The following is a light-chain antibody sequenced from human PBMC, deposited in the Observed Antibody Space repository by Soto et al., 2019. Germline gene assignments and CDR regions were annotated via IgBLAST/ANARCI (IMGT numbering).Light chain of an antibody. CDR1: QTISSW. V-gene: IGKV1-5*03. CDR2: KAS. J-gene: IGKJ1*01. CDR3: QHYNSYSEA. Sequence: DIQMTQSPSTLSGSVGDRVTITCRASQTISSWLAWYQQKPGKAPKLLSYKASTLKSGVPSRFSGSGSGKEFTLTISSLQPDDFATYYCQHYNSYSEAFGQGTKVELK.